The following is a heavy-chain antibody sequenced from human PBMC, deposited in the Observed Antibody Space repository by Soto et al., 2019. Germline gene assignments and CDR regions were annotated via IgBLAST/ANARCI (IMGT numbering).Heavy chain of an antibody. D-gene: IGHD3-10*01. V-gene: IGHV3-30-3*01. CDR3: ARGGRITMVRGVNPRFTAFDI. J-gene: IGHJ3*02. Sequence: GGSLRLSCAASGFTFSSYAMHWVRQAPGKGLEWVAVISYDGSNKYYADSVKGRFTISRDNSKNTLYLQMNSLRAEDTAVYYCARGGRITMVRGVNPRFTAFDIWGQGTMVTVSS. CDR2: ISYDGSNK. CDR1: GFTFSSYA.